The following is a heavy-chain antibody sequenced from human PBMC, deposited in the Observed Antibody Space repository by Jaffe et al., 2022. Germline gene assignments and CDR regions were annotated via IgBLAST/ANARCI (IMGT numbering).Heavy chain of an antibody. CDR3: ARDSGRGYSGSESCAFDI. J-gene: IGHJ3*02. V-gene: IGHV4-59*01. D-gene: IGHD5-12*01. CDR1: GASISGDY. CDR2: IYNNGKT. Sequence: QVQLQESGPGLVKPSETLSLTCTVSGASISGDYWIWIRQPPGKGLEWIGYIYNNGKTNYNPSLKSRVTISVDTSKNQFSLQLTSVTAADTAVYYCARDSGRGYSGSESCAFDIWGQGTMVTVSS.